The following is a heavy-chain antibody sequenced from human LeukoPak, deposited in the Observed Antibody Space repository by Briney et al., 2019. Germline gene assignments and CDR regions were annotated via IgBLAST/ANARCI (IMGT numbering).Heavy chain of an antibody. CDR3: ASDYGDYVGAFDI. V-gene: IGHV4-59*12. CDR1: SDSISSYY. CDR2: IYYSGTT. J-gene: IGHJ3*02. D-gene: IGHD4-17*01. Sequence: SETLSLTCTVSSDSISSYYWSWIRQPPGKGLEWIGYIYYSGTTKYNPSLKSRVTISVDTSKNQFSLKLSSVTAADRAVYYCASDYGDYVGAFDIWGQGTMVTVSS.